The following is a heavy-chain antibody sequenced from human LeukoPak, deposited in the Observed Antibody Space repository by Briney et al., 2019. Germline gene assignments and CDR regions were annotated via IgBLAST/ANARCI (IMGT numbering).Heavy chain of an antibody. V-gene: IGHV4-59*08. Sequence: SETLSLTCTVSGGSISSYYWSWIRQPPGKGLEWIGYIYYSGSTNYNPSLKSRVTISVDTSKNQFSLKLSSVTAADTAVYYCARHFRIAAAGTITRNYYYGIDVWGQGTTVTVSS. CDR2: IYYSGST. J-gene: IGHJ6*02. CDR1: GGSISSYY. CDR3: ARHFRIAAAGTITRNYYYGIDV. D-gene: IGHD6-13*01.